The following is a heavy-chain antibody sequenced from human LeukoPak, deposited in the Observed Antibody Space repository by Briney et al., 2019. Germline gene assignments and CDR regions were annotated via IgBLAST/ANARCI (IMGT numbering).Heavy chain of an antibody. D-gene: IGHD6-13*01. CDR3: ARRASSWSLWFDP. CDR1: GGIFSSYA. Sequence: SVKVSCKASGGIFSSYAISWVRQAPGQGLEWMGGIIPIFGTANYAQKFQGRVTITTDESTSTAYMELSSLRSEDTAVYYCARRASSWSLWFDPWGQGTLVTVSS. CDR2: IIPIFGTA. J-gene: IGHJ5*02. V-gene: IGHV1-69*05.